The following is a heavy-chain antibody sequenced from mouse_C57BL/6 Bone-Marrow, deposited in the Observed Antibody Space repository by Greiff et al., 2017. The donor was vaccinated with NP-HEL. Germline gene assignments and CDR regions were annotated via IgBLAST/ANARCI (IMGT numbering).Heavy chain of an antibody. CDR2: IYPGSGST. CDR3: AGTTVVPWYFDV. D-gene: IGHD1-1*01. Sequence: QVQLQQSGAELVKPGASVKMSCKASGYTFTSYWITWVKPRPGQGLEWIGDIYPGSGSTNYNEKFKSKATLTVDTSSSTAYMQLSSLTSEDSAVYYCAGTTVVPWYFDVWGTGTTVTVSS. J-gene: IGHJ1*03. V-gene: IGHV1-55*01. CDR1: GYTFTSYW.